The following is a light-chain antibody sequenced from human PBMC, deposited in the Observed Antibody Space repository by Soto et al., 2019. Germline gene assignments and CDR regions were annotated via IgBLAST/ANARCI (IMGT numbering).Light chain of an antibody. Sequence: EIVLTQSPGTLSLSPGERATLSCRASQSVSSSYLAWYQQKPGQAPRLLIYGPSARATGIPDRFSGSGSGTDFTLTISRLEPEDVAVDYCQQYGSSPLYTFGQGTKLEIK. J-gene: IGKJ2*01. CDR2: GPS. CDR1: QSVSSSY. CDR3: QQYGSSPLYT. V-gene: IGKV3-20*01.